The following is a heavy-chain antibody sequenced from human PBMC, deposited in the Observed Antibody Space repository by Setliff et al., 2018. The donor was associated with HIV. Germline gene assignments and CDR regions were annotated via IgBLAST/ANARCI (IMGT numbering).Heavy chain of an antibody. V-gene: IGHV3-48*01. CDR1: GFSFGDFT. Sequence: PSETLSLSCAASGFSFGDFTFNWVRQAPGKGLEWLCYINWRSEKYYADSVKGRFTISRDNGKNSLYLQMNSLRAEDTAVYYCVRDKSWAFDYWGQGTLVTVSS. CDR3: VRDKSWAFDY. J-gene: IGHJ4*02. CDR2: INWRSEK.